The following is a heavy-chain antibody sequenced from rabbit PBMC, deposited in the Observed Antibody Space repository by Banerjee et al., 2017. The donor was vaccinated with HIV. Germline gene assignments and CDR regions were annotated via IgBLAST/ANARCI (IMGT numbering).Heavy chain of an antibody. Sequence: QEQLVESGGGLVQPGGSLKLSCKASGFDFSSYGVSWVRQAPGKGLEWIGYIDPVFGSTYYASWVNGRFTISSHNAQNTLYLQLNSLTAADTATYFCARRYDGCMDLWGPGTLVTVS. CDR1: GFDFSSYG. J-gene: IGHJ6*01. CDR2: IDPVFGST. D-gene: IGHD4-2*01. CDR3: ARRYDGCMDL. V-gene: IGHV1S47*01.